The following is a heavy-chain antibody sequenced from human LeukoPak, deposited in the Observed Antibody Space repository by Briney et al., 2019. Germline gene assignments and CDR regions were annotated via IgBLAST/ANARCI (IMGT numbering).Heavy chain of an antibody. CDR3: ARSLEVALIGGTDV. J-gene: IGHJ6*02. CDR2: INPNSGGT. D-gene: IGHD3-16*01. Sequence: ASVKVSCKASGYTFTGYYMHWVRQAPGQGLEWMGWINPNSGGTNYAQKFQGRVTMTRDTSISTAYMELSRLRSDDTAVYYCARSLEVALIGGTDVWGQGTTVTVSS. V-gene: IGHV1-2*02. CDR1: GYTFTGYY.